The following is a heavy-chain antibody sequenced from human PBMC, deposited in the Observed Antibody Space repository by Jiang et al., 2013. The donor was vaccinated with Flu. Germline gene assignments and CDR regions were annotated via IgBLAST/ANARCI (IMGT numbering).Heavy chain of an antibody. D-gene: IGHD4-17*01. J-gene: IGHJ6*02. V-gene: IGHV7-4-1*02. Sequence: WMGWINTNTGNPTYAQGFTGRFVFSLDTSVSTAYLQISSLKAEDTAVYYCARGTSYGDYVRGVDYYGMDVWGQGTTVTVSS. CDR3: ARGTSYGDYVRGVDYYGMDV. CDR2: INTNTGNP.